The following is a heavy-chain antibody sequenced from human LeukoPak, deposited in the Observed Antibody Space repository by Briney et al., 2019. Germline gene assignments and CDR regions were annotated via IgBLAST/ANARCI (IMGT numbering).Heavy chain of an antibody. D-gene: IGHD3-3*01. J-gene: IGHJ6*03. V-gene: IGHV3-23*01. CDR2: ISGSGGNT. CDR1: RLTFSNYA. CDR3: AKRAVTIFGVAPYYYYYMDV. Sequence: GGSLRLSCAASRLTFSNYAMNWVRQAPGKGLEWVSTISGSGGNTFYADSMKGRFTISRDNSKNTLYLQMNSLRAEDTAVYYCAKRAVTIFGVAPYYYYYMDVWGKGTTVTVSS.